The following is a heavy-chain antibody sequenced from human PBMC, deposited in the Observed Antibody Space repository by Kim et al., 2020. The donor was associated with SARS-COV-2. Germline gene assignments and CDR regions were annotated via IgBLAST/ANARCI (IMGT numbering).Heavy chain of an antibody. D-gene: IGHD6-13*01. J-gene: IGHJ4*02. CDR3: AREEQQLSLYYFDY. Sequence: SETLSLTCAVYGGSFSGYYWSWIRQPPGKGLEWIGEINHSGSTNYNPSLKSRVTISVDTSKNQFSLKLSSVTAADTAVYYCAREEQQLSLYYFDYWGQGT. CDR2: INHSGST. V-gene: IGHV4-34*01. CDR1: GGSFSGYY.